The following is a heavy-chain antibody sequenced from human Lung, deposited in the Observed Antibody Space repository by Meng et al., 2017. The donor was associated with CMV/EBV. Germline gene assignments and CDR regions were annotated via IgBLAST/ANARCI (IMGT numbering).Heavy chain of an antibody. J-gene: IGHJ6*02. CDR2: IYYSGST. CDR3: ARDGGKYCSSTSCKSKYYYYGMDV. Sequence: LXCTVSGGXISSSSYYWGWIRQPPGKGLEWIGSIYYSGSTYYNPSLKSRVTISVDTSKNQFSLKLSSVTAADTAVYYCARDGGKYCSSTSCKSKYYYYGMDVWXQGTXVTVSS. D-gene: IGHD2-2*01. CDR1: GGXISSSSYY. V-gene: IGHV4-39*07.